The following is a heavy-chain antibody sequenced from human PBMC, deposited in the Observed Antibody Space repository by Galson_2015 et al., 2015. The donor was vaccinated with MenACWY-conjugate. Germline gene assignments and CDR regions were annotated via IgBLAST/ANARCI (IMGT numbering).Heavy chain of an antibody. CDR3: AKDGGYQLLYPEFFDY. V-gene: IGHV3-23*01. Sequence: SLRLSCAASGFTFSSYAMSWVRQAPGKGLEWVSAISGSGGSTYYADSVKGRFTISRDNSKNTLYLQMNSLRAEDTAVYYCAKDGGYQLLYPEFFDYWGQGTLVTVSS. J-gene: IGHJ4*02. D-gene: IGHD2-2*02. CDR2: ISGSGGST. CDR1: GFTFSSYA.